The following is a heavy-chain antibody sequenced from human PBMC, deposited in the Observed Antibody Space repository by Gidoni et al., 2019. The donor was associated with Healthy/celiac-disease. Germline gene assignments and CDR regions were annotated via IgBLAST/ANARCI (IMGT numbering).Heavy chain of an antibody. J-gene: IGHJ4*02. D-gene: IGHD2-15*01. CDR2: IYTSGST. V-gene: IGHV4-61*02. CDR3: ARYCSGGSCFESFDY. Sequence: QVQLQESGPGLVKPSQTLSLTCTVSGGSISSGSYYWSWIRQPAGKGLEWIGRIYTSGSTNYNPSLKSRVTISVDTSKNQFSLKLSSVTAADTAVYYCARYCSGGSCFESFDYWGQGTLVTVSS. CDR1: GGSISSGSYY.